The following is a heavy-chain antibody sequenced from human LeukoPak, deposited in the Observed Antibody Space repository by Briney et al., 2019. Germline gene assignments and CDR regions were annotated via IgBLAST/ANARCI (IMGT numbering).Heavy chain of an antibody. Sequence: PLETLSLTCTVSGGSISSYYWSWIRQPPGKGLEWIGYIYTSGSTNYNPSLKSRVTISVDTSKNQFSLKLSSVTAADTAVYYCARHRRGPAAIVPWYFDLWGRGTLVTVSS. D-gene: IGHD2-2*01. CDR2: IYTSGST. V-gene: IGHV4-4*09. J-gene: IGHJ2*01. CDR3: ARHRRGPAAIVPWYFDL. CDR1: GGSISSYY.